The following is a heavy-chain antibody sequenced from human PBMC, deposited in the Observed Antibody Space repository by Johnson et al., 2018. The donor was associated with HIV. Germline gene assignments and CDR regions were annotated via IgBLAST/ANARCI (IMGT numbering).Heavy chain of an antibody. V-gene: IGHV3-30*02. D-gene: IGHD3-16*01. CDR3: ASWGGLNHMGDPFDI. CDR2: IRYDRSNK. J-gene: IGHJ3*02. Sequence: QVQLVESGGGVVQPGGSLRLSCAASGFTFSNYGMHWVRQAPGKGLEWVAFIRYDRSNKYYADSVTGRFTVSRDNSENTLSLQMSSLRVEDTAVYFCASWGGLNHMGDPFDIWGQGTMVTVSS. CDR1: GFTFSNYG.